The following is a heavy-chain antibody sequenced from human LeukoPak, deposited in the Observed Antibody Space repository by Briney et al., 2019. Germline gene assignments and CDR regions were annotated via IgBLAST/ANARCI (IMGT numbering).Heavy chain of an antibody. Sequence: SQTLSLTCAISGDSVSSNSAAWNWIRQSPSRGLEWLGRTYYRSKWYNDYAVSVKSRITINPDTSKNQFSLQLNSVTPEDTAVYYCARAPRISVAGAAYFDYWGQGTLVTVSS. J-gene: IGHJ4*02. V-gene: IGHV6-1*01. CDR1: GDSVSSNSAA. D-gene: IGHD6-19*01. CDR3: ARAPRISVAGAAYFDY. CDR2: TYYRSKWYN.